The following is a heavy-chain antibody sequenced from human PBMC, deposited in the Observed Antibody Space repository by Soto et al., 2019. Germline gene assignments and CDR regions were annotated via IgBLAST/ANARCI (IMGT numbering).Heavy chain of an antibody. D-gene: IGHD6-19*01. V-gene: IGHV3-23*01. J-gene: IGHJ4*02. CDR1: GFTFSSYA. Sequence: EVQLLESGGGLVQPGGSLRLSCAASGFTFSSYAMSWVRQAPGKGLEWVSASSGSGGSTYYADSVKGRFTIPRDNSKNSLYLQMNSLRAEDTAVYYCAKSGSGWYGDDGGQGTLDTVSS. CDR2: SSGSGGST. CDR3: AKSGSGWYGDD.